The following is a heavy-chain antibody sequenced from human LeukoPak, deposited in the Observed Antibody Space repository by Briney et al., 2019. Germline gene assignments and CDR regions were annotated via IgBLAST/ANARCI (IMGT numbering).Heavy chain of an antibody. CDR1: GGSISSSSYY. Sequence: PSETLSLTRTVSGGSISSSSYYWGWIRQPPGKGLEWIGYIYYSGSTYYNPSLKSRVTISVDTSKNQFSLKLSSVTAADTAVYYCARHPQFSYYYDSSAGFDYWGQGTLVTVSS. D-gene: IGHD3-22*01. V-gene: IGHV4-39*01. CDR2: IYYSGST. J-gene: IGHJ4*02. CDR3: ARHPQFSYYYDSSAGFDY.